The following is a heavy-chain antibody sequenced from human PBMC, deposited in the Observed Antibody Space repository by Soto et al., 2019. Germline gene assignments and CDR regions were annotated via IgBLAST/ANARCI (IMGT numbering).Heavy chain of an antibody. CDR2: IYYSGST. V-gene: IGHV4-59*01. CDR1: GGSISSYY. D-gene: IGHD3-10*01. CDR3: ARALYGSGSQNFDY. Sequence: SSETLSLTCTVSGGSISSYYWSWIRQPPGKGLEWIGYIYYSGSTNYNPSLKSRVTISVDTSKNQFSLKLSSVTAADTAVYYCARALYGSGSQNFDYWGQGTLVTVS. J-gene: IGHJ4*02.